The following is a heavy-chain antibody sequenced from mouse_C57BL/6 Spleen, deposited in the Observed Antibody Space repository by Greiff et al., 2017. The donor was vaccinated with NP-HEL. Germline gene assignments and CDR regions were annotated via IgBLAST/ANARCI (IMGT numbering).Heavy chain of an antibody. CDR2: IAPSGSYT. D-gene: IGHD2-1*01. V-gene: IGHV1-69*01. CDR1: GYTFTSYW. Sequence: QVQLQQPGAELVMPGASVKLSCKASGYTFTSYWMHWVKQRPGQGLEWIGEIAPSGSYTNYNQKFKGKSTLTVDKSSSTAYMQLSSLTSEDSAVYYCARSRGNEPYYFDYWGQGTTLTVSS. CDR3: ARSRGNEPYYFDY. J-gene: IGHJ2*01.